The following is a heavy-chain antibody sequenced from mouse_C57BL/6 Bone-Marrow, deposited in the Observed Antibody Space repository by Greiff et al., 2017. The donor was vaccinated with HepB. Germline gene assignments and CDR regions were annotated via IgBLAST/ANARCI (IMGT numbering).Heavy chain of an antibody. V-gene: IGHV5-16*01. J-gene: IGHJ1*03. CDR1: GFTFSDYY. CDR2: INYDGSST. CDR3: ARDDGWYFDV. D-gene: IGHD2-3*01. Sequence: EVMLVESEGGLVQPGSSMKLSCTASGFTFSDYYMAWVRQVPEKGLEWVANINYDGSSTYYLDSLKSRFIISRDNAKNILYLQMSSLKSEDTATYYCARDDGWYFDVWGTGTTVTVSS.